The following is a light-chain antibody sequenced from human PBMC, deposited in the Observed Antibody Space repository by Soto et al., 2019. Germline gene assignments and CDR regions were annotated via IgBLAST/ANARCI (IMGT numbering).Light chain of an antibody. Sequence: QAVVTQEPSLTVSPGGTVTLTCGSSTGAVTSGHYPYWFQQKAGQAPRTVIYDTSNKYSWTPARFSGSLLEGKAALTLSGAQPEDEADYYCLLSYRVDKVFGTGTKVTVL. V-gene: IGLV7-46*01. CDR2: DTS. CDR1: TGAVTSGHY. J-gene: IGLJ1*01. CDR3: LLSYRVDKV.